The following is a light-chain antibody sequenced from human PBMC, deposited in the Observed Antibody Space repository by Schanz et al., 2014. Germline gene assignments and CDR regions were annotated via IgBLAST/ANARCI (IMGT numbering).Light chain of an antibody. Sequence: EIVMTQSPVTLSVSPGERATLSCRASQSVSTNLAWFQQKPGQAPRLLMYGASTRATGIPARFSGSGSGTEFTLTISSLQSEDFALYYCQQYNNWWTFGQGTKVEIK. CDR2: GAS. J-gene: IGKJ1*01. CDR1: QSVSTN. V-gene: IGKV3-15*01. CDR3: QQYNNWWT.